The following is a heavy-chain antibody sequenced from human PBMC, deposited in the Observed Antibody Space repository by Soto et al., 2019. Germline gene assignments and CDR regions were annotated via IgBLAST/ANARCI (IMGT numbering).Heavy chain of an antibody. V-gene: IGHV1-46*02. CDR2: INPSNALT. CDR3: ARDRPDTYCGGDWPLGYNYNGIDV. J-gene: IGHJ6*02. D-gene: IGHD2-21*02. CDR1: GFSFNTYY. Sequence: QVQLVQSGAELKKPGASVSLSCKASGFSFNTYYIHWVRQSPREGLQWVGIINPSNALTSYPQKFQGRVTMTADTSTTTVYLELSGLKSDDTAMYFCARDRPDTYCGGDWPLGYNYNGIDVWGQGTAVSVS.